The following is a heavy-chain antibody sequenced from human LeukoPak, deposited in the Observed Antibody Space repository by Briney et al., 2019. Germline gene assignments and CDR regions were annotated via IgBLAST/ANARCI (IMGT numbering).Heavy chain of an antibody. J-gene: IGHJ4*02. V-gene: IGHV3-11*04. D-gene: IGHD3-16*01. Sequence: GGSLRLSCAASGFTFSDFYMTWLRQAPGKGLEWVSYISSSGGTTYYADSVKGRFTISRDNARNSLYLQMSSLRVEDTAVYYCARAGSLGYWGQGTLVTVSS. CDR2: ISSSGGTT. CDR1: GFTFSDFY. CDR3: ARAGSLGY.